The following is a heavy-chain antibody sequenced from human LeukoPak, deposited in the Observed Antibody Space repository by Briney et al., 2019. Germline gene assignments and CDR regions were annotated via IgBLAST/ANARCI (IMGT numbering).Heavy chain of an antibody. D-gene: IGHD2-2*01. CDR3: ARRGRDCSSTSCYSFDY. J-gene: IGHJ4*02. V-gene: IGHV4-59*05. Sequence: LRLSCAASGFTFSSYSMNWVRQAPGKGLEWIGSIYYSGSTYYNPSLKSRVTISVDTSKNQFSLKLSSVTAADTAVYYCARRGRDCSSTSCYSFDYWGQGTLVTVSS. CDR1: GFTFSSYSMN. CDR2: IYYSGST.